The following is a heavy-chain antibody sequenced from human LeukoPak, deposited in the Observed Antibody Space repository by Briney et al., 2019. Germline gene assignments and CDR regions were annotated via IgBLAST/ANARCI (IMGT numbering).Heavy chain of an antibody. CDR1: GGSISSYY. D-gene: IGHD6-13*01. CDR2: IYTSGST. V-gene: IGHV4-4*08. CDR3: ASQGRIAAAGTIAPTSNYDMYV. J-gene: IGHJ6*03. Sequence: SETLSLTCTVSGGSISSYYWSWIRQATGKGLEWIGYIYTSGSTNYNPSLKGRVTISVDTSKNQFSLQLNSVTAADTAVYYCASQGRIAAAGTIAPTSNYDMYVWGKRTTFTVSS.